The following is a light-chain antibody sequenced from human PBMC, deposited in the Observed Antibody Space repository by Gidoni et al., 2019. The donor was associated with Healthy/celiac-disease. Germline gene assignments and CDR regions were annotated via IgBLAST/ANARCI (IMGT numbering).Light chain of an antibody. CDR3: QQSYSTPRFT. J-gene: IGKJ3*01. CDR1: QSISSY. V-gene: IGKV1-39*01. Sequence: DIQMTQSPSSRSASVGDRVTITCRASQSISSYLNWYQQKPGKAPKLLIYAESSLKSGVPSRFSGSGSGTDFTLTISSLQHEDFATYYCQQSYSTPRFTFGPGTKVDIK. CDR2: AES.